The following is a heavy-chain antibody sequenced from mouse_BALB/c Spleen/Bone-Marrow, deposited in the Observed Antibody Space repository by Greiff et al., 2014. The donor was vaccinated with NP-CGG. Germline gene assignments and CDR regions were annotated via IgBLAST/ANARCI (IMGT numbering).Heavy chain of an antibody. D-gene: IGHD4-1*01. CDR1: GFTFKDYY. Sequence: EVKLQQSGAELVKPGASVKLSCTASGFTFKDYYMHWVKQRPEQGLEWIGRIDPANGNTKYDPKFKGKATITADTSSNTAYLQLSILTSEDTAVYYCAKWEYYAMDYWGQGTSVTVSS. CDR2: IDPANGNT. J-gene: IGHJ4*01. CDR3: AKWEYYAMDY. V-gene: IGHV14-3*02.